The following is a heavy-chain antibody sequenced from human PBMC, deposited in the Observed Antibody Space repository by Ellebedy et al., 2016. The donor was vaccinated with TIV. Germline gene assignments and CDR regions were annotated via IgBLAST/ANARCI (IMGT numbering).Heavy chain of an antibody. CDR2: INPNSGGT. CDR3: AREGIAVAGPDY. D-gene: IGHD6-19*01. V-gene: IGHV1-2*02. Sequence: ASVKVSCKASGYTFTGYYMHWVRQAPGQGLEWMGWINPNSGGTNYAQKFQDRVTMTRDTSISTAYMELSRLRSDETAVYYCAREGIAVAGPDYWGQGTLVTVSS. J-gene: IGHJ4*02. CDR1: GYTFTGYY.